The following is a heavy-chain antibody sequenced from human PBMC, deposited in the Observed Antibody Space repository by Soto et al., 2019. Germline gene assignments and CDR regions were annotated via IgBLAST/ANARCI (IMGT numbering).Heavy chain of an antibody. CDR2: IIPILGIA. D-gene: IGHD5-12*01. CDR3: ARDVGHSGYD. Sequence: QVQLVQSGAEVKKPGSSVKVSCKASGGTFSSYTISWVRQAPGQGLEWMGRIIPILGIANYAQKFQGRGTITADNSTSTAYMELSSLRSEDTAVYYCARDVGHSGYDWGQGTLVTVSS. V-gene: IGHV1-69*08. CDR1: GGTFSSYT. J-gene: IGHJ4*02.